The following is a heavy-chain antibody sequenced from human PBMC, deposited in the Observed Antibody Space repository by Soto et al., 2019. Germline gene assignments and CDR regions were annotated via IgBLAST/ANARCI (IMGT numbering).Heavy chain of an antibody. Sequence: QVQLQESGPGLVKPSQTLSLTCTVSGGSISSGGYYWSWIRQHPGKGLEWIGYIYYSGSTYYNPSIKSRVTISVDTSKNQFSLKLSSVTAADTAVYYCARVAGVARLRGMDAFDIWGQGTMVTVSS. CDR3: ARVAGVARLRGMDAFDI. D-gene: IGHD6-19*01. J-gene: IGHJ3*02. CDR2: IYYSGST. CDR1: GGSISSGGYY. V-gene: IGHV4-31*03.